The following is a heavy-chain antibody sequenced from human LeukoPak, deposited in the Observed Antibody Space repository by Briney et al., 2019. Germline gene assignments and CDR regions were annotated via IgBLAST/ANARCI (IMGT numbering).Heavy chain of an antibody. J-gene: IGHJ3*02. Sequence: GGSLRLSCAASGFTFSGHEINWVRQAPGKGLEWISYISIPGSNIYYADSVKGRFTISRDNAKNSLYLQMNSLRAEDTAVYYCARGGSSGYNYNAFDIWGPGTMVTVSS. D-gene: IGHD3-22*01. V-gene: IGHV3-48*03. CDR1: GFTFSGHE. CDR3: ARGGSSGYNYNAFDI. CDR2: ISIPGSNI.